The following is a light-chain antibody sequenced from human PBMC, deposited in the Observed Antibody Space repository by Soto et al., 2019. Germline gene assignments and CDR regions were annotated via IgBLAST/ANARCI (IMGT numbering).Light chain of an antibody. CDR1: QSISRS. CDR3: QQYQSYFLT. J-gene: IGKJ3*01. Sequence: DIQMTQSPSTLSASVGDRVAITCRASQSISRSLAWYQQKSGKAPKLLIYDASSLESGVPSRSSGSGFGTEFTLTISGLQPDDFATYYCQQYQSYFLTFGPGTKVDIK. V-gene: IGKV1-5*01. CDR2: DAS.